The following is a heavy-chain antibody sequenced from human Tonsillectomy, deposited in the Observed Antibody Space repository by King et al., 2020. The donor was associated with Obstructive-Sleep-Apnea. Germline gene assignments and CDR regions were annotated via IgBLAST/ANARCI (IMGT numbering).Heavy chain of an antibody. CDR1: GFTFDDYG. V-gene: IGHV3-9*01. CDR3: AKADYGDTSYYFYS. D-gene: IGHD4-17*01. Sequence: DVQLVESGGGLLQPGRSLRLSCAASGFTFDDYGMHWVRQAPGKGLEWVSGISWNSGSIGYADSVRGRFTISRDNAKNSLYLQMNSLRAEDTAFYYCAKADYGDTSYYFYSFCPGTLVTVSS. J-gene: IGHJ4*01. CDR2: ISWNSGSI.